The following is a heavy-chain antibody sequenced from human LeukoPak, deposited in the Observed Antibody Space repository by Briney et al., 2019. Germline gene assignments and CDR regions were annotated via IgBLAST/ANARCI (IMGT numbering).Heavy chain of an antibody. CDR3: VRGYSFGPYGMDV. J-gene: IGHJ6*02. CDR2: ISDSGGST. V-gene: IGHV3-64D*09. D-gene: IGHD2-15*01. Sequence: GGSLRLSCSASGFPFSSYAMHWVRQAPGKGLEYVTAISDSGGSTYYADSVKGRFTISRDNSKNTLYLQMSSLRAEDTAVYFCVRGYSFGPYGMDVWGQGTTVTVSS. CDR1: GFPFSSYA.